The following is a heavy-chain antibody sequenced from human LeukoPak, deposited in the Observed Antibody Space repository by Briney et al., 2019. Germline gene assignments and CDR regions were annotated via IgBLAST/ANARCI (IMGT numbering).Heavy chain of an antibody. CDR3: ARGWNYAFRFDY. CDR2: IKQDGGEK. V-gene: IGHV3-7*01. CDR1: GFTFTDYW. D-gene: IGHD1-7*01. Sequence: GGSLRLSCAASGFTFTDYWMTWVRQAPGKGLEWVAHIKQDGGEKYYVDSVKGRFTISRDNAENLVYLLMSSLRAEDTAVYYCARGWNYAFRFDYWGQGTLVTVST. J-gene: IGHJ4*02.